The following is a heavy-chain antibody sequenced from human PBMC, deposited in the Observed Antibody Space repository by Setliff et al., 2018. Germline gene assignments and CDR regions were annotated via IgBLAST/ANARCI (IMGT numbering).Heavy chain of an antibody. Sequence: SETLSLTCTVSGGSITNSYWSWIRQTPGKGLEWIGYVYNNGNNGITKYNPSLRSRVTMSLDTSKNNFSMQLRSVTAADTALYYCAREYCGPTSCFAKYFDNWRHGILVTVSS. J-gene: IGHJ4*01. D-gene: IGHD2-2*01. CDR1: GGSITNSY. V-gene: IGHV4-59*13. CDR2: VYNNGNNGIT. CDR3: AREYCGPTSCFAKYFDN.